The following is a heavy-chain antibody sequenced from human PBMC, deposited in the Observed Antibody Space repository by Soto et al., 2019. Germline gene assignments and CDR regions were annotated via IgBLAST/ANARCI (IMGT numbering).Heavy chain of an antibody. CDR1: VGSITSSNFY. CDR3: VKRSPGTMLDN. J-gene: IGHJ4*02. Sequence: SETLSLTCTVSVGSITSSNFYWGWVRQPPGKGLEWIGTLYSGGSAYYNASLKSRVAMSVDTSKNQFSLKVTSVTAADTAVYYCVKRSPGTMLDNWGQGTLVTVSS. CDR2: LYSGGSA. V-gene: IGHV4-39*01.